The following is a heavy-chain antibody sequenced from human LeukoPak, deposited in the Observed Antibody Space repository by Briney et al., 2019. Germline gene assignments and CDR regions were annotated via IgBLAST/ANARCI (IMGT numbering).Heavy chain of an antibody. J-gene: IGHJ4*02. CDR3: ARVSYYYDSSGYYY. Sequence: GGSLRLSCAASGFTFSSYGMHWVRQAPGKGLEWVSYISSSSSTIYYADSVKGRFTISRDNAKNSLYLQMNSLRAEDTAVYYCARVSYYYDSSGYYYWGQGTLVTVSS. D-gene: IGHD3-22*01. CDR1: GFTFSSYG. CDR2: ISSSSSTI. V-gene: IGHV3-48*01.